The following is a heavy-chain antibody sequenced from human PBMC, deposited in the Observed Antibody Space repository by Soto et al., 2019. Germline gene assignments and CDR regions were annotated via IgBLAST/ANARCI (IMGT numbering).Heavy chain of an antibody. CDR1: GLPFIAYA. Sequence: EVRLLESGGGLVQPGGSLRLSCAASGLPFIAYAWSGVRQAPGKGLEGVSGISGSGDSTHYADSVKGRFTVSRDNSKSMLYLQTNSLRAEDTAIYYCAKALYGGFTYWGQGTLVTVSS. CDR3: AKALYGGFTY. D-gene: IGHD3-10*01. CDR2: ISGSGDST. V-gene: IGHV3-23*01. J-gene: IGHJ4*02.